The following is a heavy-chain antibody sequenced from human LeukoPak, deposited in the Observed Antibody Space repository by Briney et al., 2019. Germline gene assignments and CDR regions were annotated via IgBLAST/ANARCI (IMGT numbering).Heavy chain of an antibody. J-gene: IGHJ5*02. CDR1: GGSICSDLYY. CDR2: FYNSGRT. CDR3: ARGDLKSDWFDP. V-gene: IGHV4-61*02. D-gene: IGHD3-3*01. Sequence: PSGTLSLTCTVSGGSICSDLYYWNWIRQPAGKGLEWIGRFYNSGRTNFNPSLKSRVTISADTSKNQFSLKLRSVTAADTAVYYCARGDLKSDWFDPWGQGTLVIVST.